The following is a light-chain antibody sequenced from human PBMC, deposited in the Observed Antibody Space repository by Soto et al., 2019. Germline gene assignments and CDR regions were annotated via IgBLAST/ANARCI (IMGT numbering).Light chain of an antibody. CDR2: GNT. CDR3: QSYDSSLSGSTV. CDR1: SSNIGAGYD. J-gene: IGLJ2*01. Sequence: QSVLTQPPSVSGAPGQRVTISCTGSSSNIGAGYDVHWYQQLPGTAPKFLIYGNTNRPSGVPDRFSGSKSGTSASLAITGLQAEDEADYYCQSYDSSLSGSTVFGGGTKLTVL. V-gene: IGLV1-40*01.